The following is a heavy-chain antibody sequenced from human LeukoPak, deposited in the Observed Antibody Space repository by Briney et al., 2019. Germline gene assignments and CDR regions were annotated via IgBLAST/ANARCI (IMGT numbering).Heavy chain of an antibody. D-gene: IGHD6-13*01. J-gene: IGHJ4*02. V-gene: IGHV1-8*01. CDR2: MNPNSGNT. Sequence: EASVKVSCKASGYTFTSYDINWVRQATGQGLEWMGWMNPNSGNTGYAQKFQGRVTMTRNTSISTAYVELSSLRSEDTAVYYCARGRGSSWWQDLDYWGQGTLVTVSS. CDR1: GYTFTSYD. CDR3: ARGRGSSWWQDLDY.